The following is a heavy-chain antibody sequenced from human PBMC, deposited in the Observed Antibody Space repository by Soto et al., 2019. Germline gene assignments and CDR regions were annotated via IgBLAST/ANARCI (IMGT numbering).Heavy chain of an antibody. CDR1: GFTFSDYY. J-gene: IGHJ6*02. D-gene: IGHD6-6*01. V-gene: IGHV3-11*04. Sequence: GSLRLSCAASGFTFSDYYMNWVRQAPGKGLEWVSSISSSSTIYYADSVKGRFTISRDNAKNSLYLQMNSLRAVDTAVYYCARGGTIAARDYYYYGMDVWGQGTTVTVSS. CDR2: ISSSSTI. CDR3: ARGGTIAARDYYYYGMDV.